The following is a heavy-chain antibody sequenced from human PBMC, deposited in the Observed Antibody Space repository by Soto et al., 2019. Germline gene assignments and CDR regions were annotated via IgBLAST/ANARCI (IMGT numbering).Heavy chain of an antibody. Sequence: QVQLQQWGGGLLKPSETLSLTCAVYGGSFSGYYWSWIRQPPGKGLEWIGEINHSGSTNYNPSLKSRVTISVDTSKNQFSLKLSSVTAADTAVYYCARVCTSCYYYYYGMDVWGQGTTVTVSS. J-gene: IGHJ6*02. V-gene: IGHV4-34*01. D-gene: IGHD2-2*01. CDR1: GGSFSGYY. CDR2: INHSGST. CDR3: ARVCTSCYYYYYGMDV.